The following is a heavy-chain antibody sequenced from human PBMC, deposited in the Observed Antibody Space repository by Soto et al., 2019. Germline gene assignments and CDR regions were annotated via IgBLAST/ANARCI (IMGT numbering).Heavy chain of an antibody. D-gene: IGHD1-26*01. Sequence: SETLSLTCTVSGGSISSYYWSWIRQPPGKGLEWIGYIYYSGSTNYNSSLKSRVTISVDTSKNQFSLRLSSVTAADTAVYYCARRYGSAFDIWGQRTMVTVSS. J-gene: IGHJ3*02. CDR3: ARRYGSAFDI. CDR2: IYYSGST. V-gene: IGHV4-59*08. CDR1: GGSISSYY.